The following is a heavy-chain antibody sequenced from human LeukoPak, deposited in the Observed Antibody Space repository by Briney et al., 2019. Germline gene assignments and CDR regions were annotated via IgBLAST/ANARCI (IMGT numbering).Heavy chain of an antibody. CDR2: ISGSGGST. CDR1: GFTFSSYA. D-gene: IGHD1-26*01. V-gene: IGHV3-23*01. CDR3: AKWRYSGSLGLDY. J-gene: IGHJ4*02. Sequence: GGSLRLSCAASGFTFSSYAMSWVRQAPGKGLEWVPAISGSGGSTYYADSVKGRFTISRDNSKNTLYLQMNSLRAEDTAVYYCAKWRYSGSLGLDYWGQGTLVTVSS.